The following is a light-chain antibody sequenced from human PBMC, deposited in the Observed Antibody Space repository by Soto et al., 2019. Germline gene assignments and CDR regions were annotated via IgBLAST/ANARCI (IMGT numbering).Light chain of an antibody. J-gene: IGKJ1*01. CDR3: QQYGISPET. Sequence: EIVLTQSPGTLSLSPGERATLSCRTSQSVSSSYLAWYQQKPGQAPRLPIYGASSRATGIPDRFSGSGSGTDFTLTISRLEPEDFAVYHCQQYGISPETFGQGTKVEIK. CDR1: QSVSSSY. V-gene: IGKV3-20*01. CDR2: GAS.